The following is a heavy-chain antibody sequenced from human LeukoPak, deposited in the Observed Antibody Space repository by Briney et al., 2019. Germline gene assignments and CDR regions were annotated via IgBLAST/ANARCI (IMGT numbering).Heavy chain of an antibody. CDR1: GDSISSYY. J-gene: IGHJ6*02. Sequence: SETLSLTCTVSGDSISSYYWSWIRQPPGKGLEWIGYIYYSGSTNYTPSLKSRVTISVATSKNQFSLRLSSVTAADTAVYYCARDRSGSYSRYYYYGMDVWGQGTTVTVSS. V-gene: IGHV4-59*01. D-gene: IGHD1-26*01. CDR2: IYYSGST. CDR3: ARDRSGSYSRYYYYGMDV.